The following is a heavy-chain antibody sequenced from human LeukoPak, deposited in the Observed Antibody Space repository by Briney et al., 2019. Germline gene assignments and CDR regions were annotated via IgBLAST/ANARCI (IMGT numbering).Heavy chain of an antibody. CDR3: ARVDEDGFDY. CDR1: GYTFTSYG. Sequence: ASVKVSCKASGYTFTSYGISWVRQAPGQGLEWMGWISTYNGHTNYAQKFQGRVTMTTDTSTSTASMELRSLRSDDTAVYYCARVDEDGFDYWGQGTLVTVSS. V-gene: IGHV1-18*01. J-gene: IGHJ4*02. CDR2: ISTYNGHT.